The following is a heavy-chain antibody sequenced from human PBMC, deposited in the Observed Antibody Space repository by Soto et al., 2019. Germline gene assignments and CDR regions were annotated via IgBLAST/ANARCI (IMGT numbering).Heavy chain of an antibody. CDR2: IYPGDSDT. D-gene: IGHD3-10*01. V-gene: IGHV5-51*01. CDR1: GYSFTSYW. CDR3: ARSRITMVRGVIRPAGGMDV. Sequence: GESLKISCKGSGYSFTSYWIGWVRQMPGKGLEWMGNIYPGDSDTRYSPSFQGLVTLSADKFISTSYLQWSSRKASDTAMYYCARSRITMVRGVIRPAGGMDVWGQGTTVTVSS. J-gene: IGHJ6*02.